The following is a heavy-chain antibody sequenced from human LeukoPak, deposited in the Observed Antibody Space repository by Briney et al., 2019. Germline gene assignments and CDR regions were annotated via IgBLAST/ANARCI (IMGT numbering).Heavy chain of an antibody. CDR3: ARDPIAAAGRRGYYMDV. CDR1: GFTFITYW. J-gene: IGHJ6*03. V-gene: IGHV3-7*01. D-gene: IGHD6-13*01. Sequence: PGGSLRLSCAASGFTFITYWMTWVRQAPGKGLEWVANIKQDGSEKYYVDSVKGRFTLSRDNAKNTLYLQMGSLRAEDMAVYYCARDPIAAAGRRGYYMDVWGKGTTVTVSS. CDR2: IKQDGSEK.